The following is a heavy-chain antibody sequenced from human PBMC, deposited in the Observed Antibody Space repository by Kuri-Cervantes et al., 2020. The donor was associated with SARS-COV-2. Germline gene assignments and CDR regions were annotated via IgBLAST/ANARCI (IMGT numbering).Heavy chain of an antibody. CDR3: ARVAWDITIFGVVVKHFDY. Sequence: PCTVSGGPISSGDYYWSWFHQPPGKGLEWIGYIYYSGSTYYNPSLKSRVTISVDTTKNQFSVKLSSVTAADKAVYYCARVAWDITIFGVVVKHFDYWGQGTLVTVSS. CDR2: IYYSGST. D-gene: IGHD3-3*01. V-gene: IGHV4-30-4*01. CDR1: GGPISSGDYY. J-gene: IGHJ4*02.